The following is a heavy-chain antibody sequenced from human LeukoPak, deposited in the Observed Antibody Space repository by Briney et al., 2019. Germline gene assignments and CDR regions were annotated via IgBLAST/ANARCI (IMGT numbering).Heavy chain of an antibody. V-gene: IGHV1-2*02. Sequence: ASVSVSCNTSGYTFTGYYIHWVRQAPGQGLEWMGWINPNSGDTNYAQKFQGRVTMTRDTSIRTAYMELSRLTSDDTAVYFCARDRIGDCGTTSCYLAYWGQGTLVTVSS. CDR3: ARDRIGDCGTTSCYLAY. J-gene: IGHJ4*02. CDR1: GYTFTGYY. CDR2: INPNSGDT. D-gene: IGHD2-2*01.